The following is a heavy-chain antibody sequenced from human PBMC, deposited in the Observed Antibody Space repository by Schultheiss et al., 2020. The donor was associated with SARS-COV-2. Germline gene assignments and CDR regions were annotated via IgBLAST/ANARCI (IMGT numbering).Heavy chain of an antibody. CDR2: ISGSGGST. CDR3: ARDQALWFGELMSSYYYYGMDV. D-gene: IGHD3-10*01. CDR1: GFTFSSYA. J-gene: IGHJ6*02. Sequence: GGSLRLSCAASGFTFSSYAMHWVRQAPGKGLEWVSAISGSGGSTYYADSVKGRFTISRDNSKNTLYLQMNSLRAEDTAVYYCARDQALWFGELMSSYYYYGMDVWGQGTTVTVSS. V-gene: IGHV3-23*01.